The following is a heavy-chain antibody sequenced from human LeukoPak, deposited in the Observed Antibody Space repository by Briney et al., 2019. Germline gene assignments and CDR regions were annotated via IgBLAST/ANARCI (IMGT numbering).Heavy chain of an antibody. V-gene: IGHV3-43*01. CDR2: ITSDYNT. Sequence: GGSLRLSCAASGFIVSSNYMTWVRQAPGKGLEWVSLITSDYNTYYTDSVKGRFTISRDNSKNSLYLQMNSLRTEDTALYYCAKDEYSYFDYWGQGTLVTVSS. D-gene: IGHD5-18*01. CDR1: GFIVSSNY. CDR3: AKDEYSYFDY. J-gene: IGHJ4*02.